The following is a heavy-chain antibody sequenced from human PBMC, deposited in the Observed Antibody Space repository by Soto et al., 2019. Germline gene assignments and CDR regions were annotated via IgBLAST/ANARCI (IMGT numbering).Heavy chain of an antibody. D-gene: IGHD1-7*01. CDR1: GYTFISYG. CDR2: MSAFTGKV. V-gene: IGHV1-18*04. Sequence: VASVKVSCKASGYTFISYGISWVRQAPGQGLEWVGWMSAFTGKVDYAQIFQDRVTITADKSTSTAYMELSSLRSEDTAVYYCVTGTTGYYGMDVWGQGTTVTVSS. J-gene: IGHJ6*02. CDR3: VTGTTGYYGMDV.